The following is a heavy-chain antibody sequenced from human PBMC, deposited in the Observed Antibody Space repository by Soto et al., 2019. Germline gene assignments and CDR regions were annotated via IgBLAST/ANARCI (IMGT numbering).Heavy chain of an antibody. CDR3: ARDLRDYDRSLGY. Sequence: SETQSLTWRFSGFYLRGPDWSWSRQPPGKGLEWIGYIYYSGSTNYNPSLKSRVTISVDTSKNQFSLKLSSVTAADTAVYYCARDLRDYDRSLGYWGQGNLVNGSA. V-gene: IGHV4-59*11. J-gene: IGHJ4*02. CDR2: IYYSGST. D-gene: IGHD3-22*01. CDR1: GFYLRGPD.